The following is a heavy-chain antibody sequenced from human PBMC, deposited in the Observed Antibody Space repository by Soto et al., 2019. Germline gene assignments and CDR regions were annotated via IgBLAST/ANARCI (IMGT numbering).Heavy chain of an antibody. CDR3: ARRYYYDSSGYPY. V-gene: IGHV4-30-4*01. CDR2: ISYSGST. Sequence: SETLSLTCTVSGGSISSGNYYWSWIRQPPGKGLEWIGFISYSGSTYYNASLKSRVTISVDTSKNQFSLNLSFVTAADTAVYYCARRYYYDSSGYPYWGQGALVTVSS. J-gene: IGHJ4*02. D-gene: IGHD3-22*01. CDR1: GGSISSGNYY.